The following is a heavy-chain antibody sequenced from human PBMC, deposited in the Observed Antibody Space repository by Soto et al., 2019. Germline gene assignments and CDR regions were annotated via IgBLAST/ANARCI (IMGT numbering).Heavy chain of an antibody. CDR1: GFTFTNAW. V-gene: IGHV3-15*01. CDR2: IKSKTDGGTT. J-gene: IGHJ5*02. CDR3: TTGPKVNLA. D-gene: IGHD4-4*01. Sequence: PGGSLRLSCAASGFTFTNAWMNWVRQAPGKGLEWVSHIKSKTDGGTTDYAAPVKGRFTISRDDSKNTLYLQMKSLKTEDTGLYYCTTGPKVNLAWGQGTLVTVSS.